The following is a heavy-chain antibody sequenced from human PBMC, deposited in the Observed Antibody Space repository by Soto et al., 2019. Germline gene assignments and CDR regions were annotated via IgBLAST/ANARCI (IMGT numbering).Heavy chain of an antibody. J-gene: IGHJ5*02. CDR1: GYSFTSYW. Sequence: GESLKISCKGSGYSFTSYWISWVRQMPGKGLEWMGRIDPSDSYTNYSPSFQGHVTISADKSISTAYLQWSSLKASDTAMCYCARHPISSGWYEDNWFDPWGQGTLVTVSS. CDR3: ARHPISSGWYEDNWFDP. D-gene: IGHD6-19*01. V-gene: IGHV5-10-1*01. CDR2: IDPSDSYT.